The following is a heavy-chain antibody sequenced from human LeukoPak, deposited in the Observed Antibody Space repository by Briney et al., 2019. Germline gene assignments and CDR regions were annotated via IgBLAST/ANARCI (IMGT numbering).Heavy chain of an antibody. J-gene: IGHJ5*02. CDR1: GGSISSYY. Sequence: SETLSLTCTVSGGSISSYYWSWIRQPPGKGLEWIGYIYYSGSTNYNPSLKSRVTISVDTSKNQFSLKLSSVTAADTAVYYCARGAAGGYCSSPCCYNWFDPWGQGTLVTVSS. V-gene: IGHV4-59*01. CDR3: ARGAAGGYCSSPCCYNWFDP. CDR2: IYYSGST. D-gene: IGHD2-2*01.